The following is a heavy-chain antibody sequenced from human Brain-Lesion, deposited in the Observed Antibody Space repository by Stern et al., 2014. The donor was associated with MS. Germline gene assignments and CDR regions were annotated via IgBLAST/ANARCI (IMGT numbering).Heavy chain of an antibody. CDR2: FDPEDGET. J-gene: IGHJ4*02. D-gene: IGHD1-26*01. CDR1: GYTLPELS. Sequence: VQLGESGAEVKKPGASVKVSCKVSGYTLPELSMHWVRQAPRKGLEWMGGFDPEDGETIYAQKFQGRVTMTEDTSTDTAYMELSSLRSEDTAVYYCATLSPGAGGNYYRHFDYWGQGTLVTVSS. V-gene: IGHV1-24*01. CDR3: ATLSPGAGGNYYRHFDY.